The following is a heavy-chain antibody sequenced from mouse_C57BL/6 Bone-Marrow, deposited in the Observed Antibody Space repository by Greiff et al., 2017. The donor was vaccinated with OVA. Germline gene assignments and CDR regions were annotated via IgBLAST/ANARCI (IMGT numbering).Heavy chain of an antibody. J-gene: IGHJ4*01. CDR3: ARAMVTGGGYAMDY. V-gene: IGHV3-6*01. CDR1: GYSITSGYY. Sequence: DVKLQESGPGLVKPSQSLSLTCSVTGYSITSGYYWNWIRQFPGNKLEWMGYISYDGSNNYNPSLKNRISIHRDPSKNQFFLKLKSVTTEDTATYYGARAMVTGGGYAMDYWGQGTSVTVSS. D-gene: IGHD2-2*01. CDR2: ISYDGSN.